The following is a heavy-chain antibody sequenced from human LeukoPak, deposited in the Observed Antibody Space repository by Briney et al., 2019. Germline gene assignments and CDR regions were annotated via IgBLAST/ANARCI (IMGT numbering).Heavy chain of an antibody. CDR1: GGSISSSSYY. CDR3: ARRGSGWYYFDY. J-gene: IGHJ4*02. CDR2: IYYSGST. D-gene: IGHD6-19*01. Sequence: SETLSLTCTVSGGSISSSSYYWGWIRQPPGKGLEWIGSIYYSGSTYYNPSLKSRVTISVDTSMNQFSLKLSSVTAADTAVYYCARRGSGWYYFDYWGQGTLVTVSS. V-gene: IGHV4-39*01.